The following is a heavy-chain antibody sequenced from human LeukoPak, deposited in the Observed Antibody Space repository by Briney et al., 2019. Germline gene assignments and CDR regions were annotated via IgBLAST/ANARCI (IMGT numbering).Heavy chain of an antibody. J-gene: IGHJ4*02. Sequence: GGSLRLSCAASGFTFSSYAMSWVRQAPGKGLEWVSAISGSGGSTYYADSVKGRFTISRDNSKNTLYLQMNSLRTEDTAAYYCARDPRRIAVTGPFDYWGQGTLVTVSS. V-gene: IGHV3-23*01. D-gene: IGHD6-19*01. CDR1: GFTFSSYA. CDR2: ISGSGGST. CDR3: ARDPRRIAVTGPFDY.